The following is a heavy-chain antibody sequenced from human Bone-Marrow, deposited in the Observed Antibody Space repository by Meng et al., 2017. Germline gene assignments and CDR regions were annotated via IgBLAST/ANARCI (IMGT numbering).Heavy chain of an antibody. Sequence: QVQLVQSGVEVKKPGASIKVSCTASGYTFSGYYIHWVRQAPGQGLEWMGRVNPNRGARNYAQKFQDRVTMTRDTSTNTAYMELSSLRLDESAVYYCARSPRGQVAAEEGGMDVWGQGTTVTVSS. CDR1: GYTFSGYY. CDR3: ARSPRGQVAAEEGGMDV. V-gene: IGHV1-2*06. D-gene: IGHD6-13*01. CDR2: VNPNRGAR. J-gene: IGHJ6*02.